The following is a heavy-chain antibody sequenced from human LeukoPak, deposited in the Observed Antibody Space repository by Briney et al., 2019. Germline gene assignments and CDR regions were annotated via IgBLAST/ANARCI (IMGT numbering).Heavy chain of an antibody. CDR3: ARDTVWTAMRGRFDY. D-gene: IGHD2-21*02. Sequence: GGSLRLSCAASGFTFSSYSMNWVRQAPGKGLEWVSSISSSSSYIYYADSVKGRFTISRDNAKSSLYLQMNSLRAEDTAVYYCARDTVWTAMRGRFDYWGQGTLVTVSS. CDR2: ISSSSSYI. V-gene: IGHV3-21*01. J-gene: IGHJ4*02. CDR1: GFTFSSYS.